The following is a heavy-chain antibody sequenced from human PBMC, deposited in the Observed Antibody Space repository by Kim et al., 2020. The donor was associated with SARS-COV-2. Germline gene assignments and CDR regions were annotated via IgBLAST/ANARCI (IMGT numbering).Heavy chain of an antibody. CDR3: ARCSEMGVCSGGSCRLNYYYGMDV. J-gene: IGHJ6*02. CDR2: IIPIFGTA. V-gene: IGHV1-69*13. D-gene: IGHD2-15*01. CDR1: GGTFSSYA. Sequence: SVKVSCKASGGTFSSYAISWVRQAPGQGLEWMGGIIPIFGTANYAQKFQGRVTITADESTSTAYMELSSLRSEDTAVYYCARCSEMGVCSGGSCRLNYYYGMDVWGQGTTVTVSS.